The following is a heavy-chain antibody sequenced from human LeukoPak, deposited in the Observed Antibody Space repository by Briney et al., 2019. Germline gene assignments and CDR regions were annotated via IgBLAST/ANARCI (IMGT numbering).Heavy chain of an antibody. CDR3: AGRPNWGSWNFDY. Sequence: SETLSLTCTVSGGSISSYYSSWIRQPPGKGLEWIGYIYYSGSTNYNPSLKSRGTISVDTSKNQFSLELSSVTAADTAVYYCAGRPNWGSWNFDYWGRATLVTVPS. CDR2: IYYSGST. CDR1: GGSISSYY. V-gene: IGHV4-59*01. J-gene: IGHJ4*02. D-gene: IGHD7-27*01.